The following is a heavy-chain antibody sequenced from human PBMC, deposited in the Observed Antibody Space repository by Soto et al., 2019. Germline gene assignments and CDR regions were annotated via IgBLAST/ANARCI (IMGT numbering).Heavy chain of an antibody. J-gene: IGHJ6*02. CDR1: GGSISSYY. D-gene: IGHD3-3*01. CDR3: ARAGITLFGVVGLGAAYYYGMDV. V-gene: IGHV4-59*01. Sequence: SETLSLTCTVSGGSISSYYWSWIRQPPGKGLEWIGYIYYSGSTNYNPSLKSRVTISVDTSKNQFSLKLSSVTAADTAVYYCARAGITLFGVVGLGAAYYYGMDVWGQGTTVTVSS. CDR2: IYYSGST.